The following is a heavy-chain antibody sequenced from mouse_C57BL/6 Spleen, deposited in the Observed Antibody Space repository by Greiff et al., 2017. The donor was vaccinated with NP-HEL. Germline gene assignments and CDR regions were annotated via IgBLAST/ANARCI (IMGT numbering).Heavy chain of an antibody. V-gene: IGHV1-52*01. J-gene: IGHJ4*01. CDR1: GYTFTSYW. CDR2: IYPSDSET. CDR3: ARHDGYDAMDY. Sequence: QVQLQQPGAELVRPGSSVKLSCKASGYTFTSYWMHWVKQRPIQGLEWIGNIYPSDSETHYNQKFKDKATLTVDKSSSTAYMQLSSLTSEDSACYYCARHDGYDAMDYWGQGTSVTVSS. D-gene: IGHD2-3*01.